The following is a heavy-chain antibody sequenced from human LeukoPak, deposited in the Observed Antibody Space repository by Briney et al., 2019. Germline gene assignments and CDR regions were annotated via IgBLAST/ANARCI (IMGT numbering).Heavy chain of an antibody. J-gene: IGHJ4*02. CDR2: TWYDGSNK. CDR1: GFTFSNYG. CDR3: ARGYGSGSYPIDY. V-gene: IGHV3-33*01. Sequence: GGSLRLSCAASGFTFSNYGLHWVRQAPGKGLEWVAVTWYDGSNKYYADSVKGRFTISRDNSKNTLYLQMNSLRAEDTAVYYCARGYGSGSYPIDYWGQGTLVTVSS. D-gene: IGHD3-10*01.